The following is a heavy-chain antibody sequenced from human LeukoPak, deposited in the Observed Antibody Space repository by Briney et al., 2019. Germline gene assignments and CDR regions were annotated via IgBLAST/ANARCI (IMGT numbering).Heavy chain of an antibody. CDR1: GFTFSSYA. J-gene: IGHJ4*02. CDR3: ARGSTVTTYGAFDY. CDR2: ISYDGGNK. D-gene: IGHD4-17*01. V-gene: IGHV3-30*14. Sequence: GGSLRLSCAASGFTFSSYAMHWVRQAPGKGLEWVAVISYDGGNKYYADSVKGRFTISRDNSKNTLYLQMNSLRAEDTAVYYCARGSTVTTYGAFDYWGQGTLVTVSS.